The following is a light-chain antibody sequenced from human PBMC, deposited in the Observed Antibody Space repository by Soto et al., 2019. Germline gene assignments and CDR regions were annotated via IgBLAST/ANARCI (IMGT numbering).Light chain of an antibody. V-gene: IGLV3-21*04. CDR1: NIGSQS. CDR2: YDS. CDR3: QVWDSSSDRPV. J-gene: IGLJ3*02. Sequence: SSELTQTPSLSVAPEKTASITCGGDNIGSQSLHWYQHKPGQAPILVMRYDSDRPSGIPERFSGSNSGNTATLTISRVEAGDEADYYCQVWDSSSDRPVFGGGTKLTVL.